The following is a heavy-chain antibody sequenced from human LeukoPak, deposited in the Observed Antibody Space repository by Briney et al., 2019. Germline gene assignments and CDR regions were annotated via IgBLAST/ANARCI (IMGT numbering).Heavy chain of an antibody. D-gene: IGHD6-19*01. CDR2: INPNSGGT. V-gene: IGHV1-2*02. CDR1: GYTFTGYY. J-gene: IGHJ5*02. Sequence: ASVKVSCKASGYTFTGYYMHWVRQAPGQGLEWMGWINPNSGGTNYAQKFQGRVTMTRDTSISTAYMELSRLRSDDTAVYYCAKDHEVAVPGQSWGQGTLVTVSS. CDR3: AKDHEVAVPGQS.